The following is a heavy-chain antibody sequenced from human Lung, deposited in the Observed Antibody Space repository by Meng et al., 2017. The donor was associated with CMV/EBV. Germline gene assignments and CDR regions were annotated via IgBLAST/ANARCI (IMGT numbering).Heavy chain of an antibody. CDR1: GFNVGTYW. Sequence: GGSLRLXCAASGFNVGTYWMTWVRQAPGKGLQWVANINQEGNWRAYVDSVKGRFTISRDNARNSVYLQMNSLRPEDTGVFYCARVPSSGYSPFDSCGPGTLVTASS. CDR3: ARVPSSGYSPFDS. V-gene: IGHV3-7*04. CDR2: INQEGNWR. D-gene: IGHD3-22*01. J-gene: IGHJ4*02.